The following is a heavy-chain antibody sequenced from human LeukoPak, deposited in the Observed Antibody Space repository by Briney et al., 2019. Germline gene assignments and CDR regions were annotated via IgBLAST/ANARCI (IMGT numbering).Heavy chain of an antibody. CDR1: GFTFSNAW. D-gene: IGHD3-10*01. Sequence: PGGSLRLSCAASGFTFSNAWMSWVRQAPGKGLEWVGRIKSKTDGGTTDYAAPVKGRFTISRDDSKNTLYLQMNSLKTEDTAVYYCTTYYYYGSAHYYYMDVWGKGTTVTISS. J-gene: IGHJ6*03. CDR3: TTYYYYGSAHYYYMDV. V-gene: IGHV3-15*01. CDR2: IKSKTDGGTT.